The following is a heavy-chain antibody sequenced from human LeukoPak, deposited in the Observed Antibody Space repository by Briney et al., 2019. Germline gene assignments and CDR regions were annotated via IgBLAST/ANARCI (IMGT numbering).Heavy chain of an antibody. D-gene: IGHD4-17*01. CDR1: GFTFSRYS. V-gene: IGHV3-21*01. J-gene: IGHJ3*02. Sequence: GGSLRLSCAASGFTFSRYSMNWVRQAPGRGLEWVSSISSSSSYIYYADSLKGRFTISRDNAKNLLYLQMNSLRAEDTAVYFCARDRIIYGDYGDAFDIWGQGTMVTVSS. CDR2: ISSSSSYI. CDR3: ARDRIIYGDYGDAFDI.